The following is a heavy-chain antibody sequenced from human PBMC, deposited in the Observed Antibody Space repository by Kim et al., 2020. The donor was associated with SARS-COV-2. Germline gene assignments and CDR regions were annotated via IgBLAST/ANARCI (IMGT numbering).Heavy chain of an antibody. CDR3: ARDIEHHYYGSGSYPYDAFDI. CDR2: INTNTGNP. V-gene: IGHV7-4-1*02. J-gene: IGHJ3*02. CDR1: GYTFTSYA. D-gene: IGHD3-10*01. Sequence: ASVKVSCKASGYTFTSYAMNWVRQAPGQGLEWMGWINTNTGNPTYAQGFTGRFVFSLDTSVSTAYLQISSLKAEDTAVYYCARDIEHHYYGSGSYPYDAFDIWGQGTMVTVSS.